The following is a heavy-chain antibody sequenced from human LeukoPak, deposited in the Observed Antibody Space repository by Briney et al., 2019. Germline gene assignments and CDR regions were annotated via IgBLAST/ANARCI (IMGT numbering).Heavy chain of an antibody. D-gene: IGHD6-19*01. CDR2: IYYSGST. CDR1: GGSISSSSYY. J-gene: IGHJ5*02. Sequence: SETLSLTCTVSGGSISSSSYYWGWIRQPPGKGLEWIGSIYYSGSTYYNPSLKSRVTISVDTSKNQFSLKLSSVTAADTAVYYCAGEASSGWYFWFDPWGQGTLVTVSS. V-gene: IGHV4-39*01. CDR3: AGEASSGWYFWFDP.